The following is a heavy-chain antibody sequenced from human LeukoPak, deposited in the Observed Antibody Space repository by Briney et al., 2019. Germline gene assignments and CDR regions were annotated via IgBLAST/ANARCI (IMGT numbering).Heavy chain of an antibody. D-gene: IGHD3-10*01. Sequence: SGPTLVKPTQTLTLTCTFSGFSLSTSGVGVGWFRQPPGKALEWLALIFWNDDKRYSPSLKSRLTITKDTSKTQVVLTMTNMDPVDTATYYCAHSPNPYGFRWFDPWGRGTLVTVSS. CDR1: GFSLSTSGVG. CDR3: AHSPNPYGFRWFDP. J-gene: IGHJ5*02. CDR2: IFWNDDK. V-gene: IGHV2-5*01.